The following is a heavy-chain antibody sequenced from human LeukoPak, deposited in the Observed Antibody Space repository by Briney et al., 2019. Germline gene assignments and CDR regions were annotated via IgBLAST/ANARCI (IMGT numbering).Heavy chain of an antibody. V-gene: IGHV3-30*03. D-gene: IGHD3-22*01. J-gene: IGHJ4*02. CDR1: GFTFSSYG. Sequence: GGSLRLSCAASGFTFSSYGMHWVRQAPGKGLEWVAVISYDGSNKYYADSVKGRFTISRDNSKNTLYLQMNSLRAEDTAVYYCARDSPGVVVTYYFDYWGQGTLVTVSS. CDR3: ARDSPGVVVTYYFDY. CDR2: ISYDGSNK.